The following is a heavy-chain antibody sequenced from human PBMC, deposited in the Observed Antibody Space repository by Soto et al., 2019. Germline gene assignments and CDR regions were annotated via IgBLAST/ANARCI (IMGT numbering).Heavy chain of an antibody. CDR1: GFTFSSYW. Sequence: GGSLRLSCAASGFTFSSYWMHWVRQAPGKGLVWVSRINSDGSSTSYADSVKGRFTISRDNAKNTLYLQMNSLRAEDTAVYYCARDLSCSSTSCYGSSNWFDPWGQGTLVTVSS. V-gene: IGHV3-74*01. CDR2: INSDGSST. CDR3: ARDLSCSSTSCYGSSNWFDP. D-gene: IGHD2-2*01. J-gene: IGHJ5*02.